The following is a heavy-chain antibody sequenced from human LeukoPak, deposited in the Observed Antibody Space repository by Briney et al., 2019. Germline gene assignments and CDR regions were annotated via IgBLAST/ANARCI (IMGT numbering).Heavy chain of an antibody. D-gene: IGHD2-15*01. J-gene: IGHJ4*02. CDR3: ARDRYCSGSDCFTHFDS. Sequence: SQTLSLTCAISGDSVSSNSAAWHWIRQSPSRGLEWLGRTYYRSTWYNDYAVSVKSRITINPDTSKNQFSLQLNSVTPEDTAVYYCARDRYCSGSDCFTHFDSWGQGTLVTVSS. CDR2: TYYRSTWYN. V-gene: IGHV6-1*01. CDR1: GDSVSSNSAA.